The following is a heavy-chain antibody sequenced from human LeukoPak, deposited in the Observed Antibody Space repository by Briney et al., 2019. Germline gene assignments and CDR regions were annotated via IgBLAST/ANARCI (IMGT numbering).Heavy chain of an antibody. D-gene: IGHD6-13*01. Sequence: GESLKISCKGSGYSFTSYWIGWVRQMPGKGLEWLGIIYPGDSDTRYSPSFQGQVTISADKSICTAYLQWRSLKASDTARYYCFMGGIAGIFDYWGQGTLVTVSS. CDR3: FMGGIAGIFDY. CDR1: GYSFTSYW. J-gene: IGHJ4*02. CDR2: IYPGDSDT. V-gene: IGHV5-51*01.